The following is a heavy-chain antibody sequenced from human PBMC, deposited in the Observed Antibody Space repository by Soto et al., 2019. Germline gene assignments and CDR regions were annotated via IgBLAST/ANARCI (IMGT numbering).Heavy chain of an antibody. CDR3: ASPPPDIVVEVTPRERETDYYYYMDV. J-gene: IGHJ6*03. Sequence: QVQLVESGGGLVKPGGSLRLSCTASGFRFSDYYMSWIRQAPGKGLEWISYISSSGSTIYYADSVKGRFPISRDNAKNSLYLHMNSLRAEDTAVYYCASPPPDIVVEVTPRERETDYYYYMDVWGKGTTVTVSS. V-gene: IGHV3-11*01. D-gene: IGHD2-15*01. CDR1: GFRFSDYY. CDR2: ISSSGSTI.